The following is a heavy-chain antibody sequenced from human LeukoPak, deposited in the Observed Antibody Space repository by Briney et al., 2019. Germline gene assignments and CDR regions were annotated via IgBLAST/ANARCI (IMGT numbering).Heavy chain of an antibody. V-gene: IGHV3-21*01. J-gene: IGHJ5*02. CDR3: ARETSTYYDFWSGYWFDP. Sequence: GGSLRLSCAASGFTFSSYSMNWVRQAPGKGLEWVSSISSSSSYIYYADSVKGRFTISRDNAKNSLYLQMNSLRAEDTAVYYCARETSTYYDFWSGYWFDPWGQGTLVTVSS. D-gene: IGHD3-3*01. CDR2: ISSSSSYI. CDR1: GFTFSSYS.